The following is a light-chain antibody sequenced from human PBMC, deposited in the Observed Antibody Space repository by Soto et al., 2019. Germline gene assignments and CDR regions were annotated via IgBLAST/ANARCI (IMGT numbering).Light chain of an antibody. V-gene: IGLV2-8*01. Sequence: QSVLTQPPSASGSPGQSVTISCTGTSSDVGAYNYVSWYQQHPGKAPKLMIYEVNKRPSGVPDRFSGSKSGNTASLTVSGLQAEDEADYYCSSYAGSNNPVFGGGTQLTVL. CDR3: SSYAGSNNPV. CDR1: SSDVGAYNY. CDR2: EVN. J-gene: IGLJ2*01.